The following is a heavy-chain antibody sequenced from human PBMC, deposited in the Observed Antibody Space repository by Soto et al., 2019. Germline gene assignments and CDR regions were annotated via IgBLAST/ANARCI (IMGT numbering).Heavy chain of an antibody. V-gene: IGHV4-59*01. Sequence: ETLSLTCTVSGGSIFSDDWTWIRQPPGKGLEWIGYISRGGSSRYAPSLKGRVTFSTDTSKNQVSLKLTYVTVADTAVYYCARGYWFDPWGPGTLVTVSS. CDR1: GGSIFSDD. CDR3: ARGYWFDP. J-gene: IGHJ5*02. CDR2: ISRGGSS.